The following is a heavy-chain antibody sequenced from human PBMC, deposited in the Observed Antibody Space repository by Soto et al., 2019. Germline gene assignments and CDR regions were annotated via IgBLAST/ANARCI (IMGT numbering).Heavy chain of an antibody. CDR1: GDSITSSSHY. D-gene: IGHD2-8*02. Sequence: SETLSLTCTVSGDSITSSSHYWGWIRQPPGKGLESIANIYYDGNTYYNPSLKGRVTISLDTSMNKFSLRLNSVTAADTAVYYCAISSKSPGLFIDPYDSWGQGTLVTVSS. V-gene: IGHV4-39*01. CDR3: AISSKSPGLFIDPYDS. CDR2: IYYDGNT. J-gene: IGHJ4*02.